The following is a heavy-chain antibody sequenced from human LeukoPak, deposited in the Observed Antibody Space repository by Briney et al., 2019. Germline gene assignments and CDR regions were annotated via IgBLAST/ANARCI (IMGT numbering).Heavy chain of an antibody. CDR1: GGSFSGYY. CDR3: ARGPYSSFDFDY. J-gene: IGHJ4*02. CDR2: INHSGST. V-gene: IGHV4-34*01. Sequence: SETLSLTCAVYGGSFSGYYWSWTRQPPGKGLEWIGEINHSGSTNYNPSLKSRVTISVDTSKNQFSLKLSSVTAADTAVYYCARGPYSSFDFDYWGQGTLVTVSS. D-gene: IGHD6-6*01.